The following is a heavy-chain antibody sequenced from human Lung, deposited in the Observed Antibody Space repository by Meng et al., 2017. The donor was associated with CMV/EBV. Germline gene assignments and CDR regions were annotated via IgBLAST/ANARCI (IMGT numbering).Heavy chain of an antibody. CDR1: GGSLSSSTW. D-gene: IGHD6-19*01. V-gene: IGHV4-4*02. J-gene: IGHJ4*02. CDR2: IYHSGST. Sequence: RKGAGLGVVEPCGTLSPTCPVPGGSLSSSTWWSWVRQPPGKGLEWIGEIYHSGSTNYNPSLKSRVTISVDKSKNQFSLKLSSVTAADTAVYYCASFPPPGKQWLVTDYWGQGTLVTVSS. CDR3: ASFPPPGKQWLVTDY.